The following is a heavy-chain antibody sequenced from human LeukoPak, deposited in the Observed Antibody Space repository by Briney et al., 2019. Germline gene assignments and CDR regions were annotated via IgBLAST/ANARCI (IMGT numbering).Heavy chain of an antibody. CDR3: AREGADGFDI. V-gene: IGHV3-21*01. J-gene: IGHJ3*02. D-gene: IGHD3-16*01. CDR1: GFTFSSYT. CDR2: ISGGSTYI. Sequence: PGGSLRLSCAASGFTFSSYTMHWVRQAPGKGLEWVSSISGGSTYIYYVDSVKGRFTISRDNAENSLYLRMNSLRDEDTAVYYCAREGADGFDIWGQGTVVTVSS.